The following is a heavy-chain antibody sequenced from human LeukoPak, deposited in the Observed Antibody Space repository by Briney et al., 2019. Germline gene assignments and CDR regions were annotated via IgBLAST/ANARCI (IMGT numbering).Heavy chain of an antibody. V-gene: IGHV3-23*01. Sequence: GGSLRLSCAASGFTFSSYAMRWVRQAPGKGLEWASAISGNGGSTYYADSVKGRFTISRDNSKNTLYLQMNSLRAEDAAVYYCANNYYGDYRIDYWGQGTLVTVSS. J-gene: IGHJ4*02. CDR2: ISGNGGST. D-gene: IGHD4-17*01. CDR3: ANNYYGDYRIDY. CDR1: GFTFSSYA.